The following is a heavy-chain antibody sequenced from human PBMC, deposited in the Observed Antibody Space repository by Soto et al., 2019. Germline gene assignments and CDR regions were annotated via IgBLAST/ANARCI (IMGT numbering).Heavy chain of an antibody. Sequence: ASVKVSCKASGYTFTSYYMHWVRQAPGQGLEWMGIINPSGGSTSYAQKFQGRVTMTRDTSTSTVYMELSSLRSEDTAVYYCARDQPYYYDSSGYFDYWGQGTLVTVSS. CDR3: ARDQPYYYDSSGYFDY. D-gene: IGHD3-22*01. CDR2: INPSGGST. J-gene: IGHJ4*02. V-gene: IGHV1-46*01. CDR1: GYTFTSYY.